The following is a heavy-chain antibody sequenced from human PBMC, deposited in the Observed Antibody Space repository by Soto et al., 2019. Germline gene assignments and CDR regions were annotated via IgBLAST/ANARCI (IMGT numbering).Heavy chain of an antibody. J-gene: IGHJ5*02. CDR1: GFTFSSYS. Sequence: PGGSLRLSCAASGFTFSSYSMNWVRQAPGKGLEWVSSISSSSSYIYYADSVKGRFTISRDNAKNSLYLQMDSLRSEDTAVYYCARDSNPTGTTTRLHWFDPWGQGTLVTVSS. D-gene: IGHD1-7*01. CDR3: ARDSNPTGTTTRLHWFDP. CDR2: ISSSSSYI. V-gene: IGHV3-21*04.